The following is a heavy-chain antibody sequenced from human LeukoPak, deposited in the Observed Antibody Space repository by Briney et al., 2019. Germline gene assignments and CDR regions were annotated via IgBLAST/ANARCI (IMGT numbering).Heavy chain of an antibody. Sequence: SGPTLVNPTQTLTLTCTFSGFSLRISGMCVSWIRQPPGKALEWLARIDWDDDKYYSTSLKTRLTISKDTSKNQVVLTMTNMDTVDTATYYCARISTYSSGDFDYWGQGTLVTVSS. CDR1: GFSLRISGMC. CDR2: IDWDDDK. V-gene: IGHV2-70*11. J-gene: IGHJ4*02. D-gene: IGHD3-22*01. CDR3: ARISTYSSGDFDY.